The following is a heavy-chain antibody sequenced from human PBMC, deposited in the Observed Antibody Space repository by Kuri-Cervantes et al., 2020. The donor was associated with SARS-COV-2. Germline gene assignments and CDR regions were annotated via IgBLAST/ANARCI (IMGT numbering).Heavy chain of an antibody. CDR3: AREEKSRLVGPPDYYYYMDV. J-gene: IGHJ6*03. CDR1: GSTFDDYG. Sequence: GGSLRLSCAASGSTFDDYGMSWVRQAPGKGLEWVSGINWNGGSTGYADSVKGRFTISRDNAKNSLYLQMNSLRAEDTAVYYCAREEKSRLVGPPDYYYYMDVWAKGPRSPSP. CDR2: INWNGGST. D-gene: IGHD6-19*01. V-gene: IGHV3-20*04.